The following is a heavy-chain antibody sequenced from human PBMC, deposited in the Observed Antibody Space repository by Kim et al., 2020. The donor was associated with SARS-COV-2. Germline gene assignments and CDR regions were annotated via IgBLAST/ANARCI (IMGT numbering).Heavy chain of an antibody. CDR1: GFTFSSHA. CDR3: ARRGPTEWGGFDV. Sequence: GGSLILSCAGSGFTFSSHAMSWVRQGPGKGLEWVSTISGSGDSTFYADSVRGRFTISRDKSRNTLYLQMNSLRVEDSALYYCARRGPTEWGGFDVWGQGTLVTVSS. D-gene: IGHD3-3*01. J-gene: IGHJ3*01. CDR2: ISGSGDST. V-gene: IGHV3-23*01.